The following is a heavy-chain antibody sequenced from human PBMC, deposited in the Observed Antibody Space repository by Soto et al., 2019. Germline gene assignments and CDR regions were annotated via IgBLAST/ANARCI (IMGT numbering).Heavy chain of an antibody. Sequence: QVQLVQSGAEVKKPGASVKVSCKASGYTFTSYGISWVRQAPGQGLEWMGWISAYNGNTNYAQKLQGRVTMTPDTSTSTAYMELRSLRSDDTAVYYCARDPTTISSAGREDYWGQGTLVTVSS. J-gene: IGHJ4*02. CDR2: ISAYNGNT. CDR3: ARDPTTISSAGREDY. CDR1: GYTFTSYG. D-gene: IGHD6-13*01. V-gene: IGHV1-18*01.